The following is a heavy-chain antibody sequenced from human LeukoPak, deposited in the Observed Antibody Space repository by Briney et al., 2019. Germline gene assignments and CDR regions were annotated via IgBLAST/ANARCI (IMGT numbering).Heavy chain of an antibody. CDR3: ARGSYGYYDSSGYYYGPPHFDY. D-gene: IGHD3-22*01. Sequence: ASVKVSCKASGYTFTCYGISWVRQAPGQGLEWMGWISAYNGNTNYAQKLQGRVTMTTDTSTSTAYMELRSLRSDDTAVYYCARGSYGYYDSSGYYYGPPHFDYWGQGTLVTVSS. CDR2: ISAYNGNT. J-gene: IGHJ4*02. V-gene: IGHV1-18*01. CDR1: GYTFTCYG.